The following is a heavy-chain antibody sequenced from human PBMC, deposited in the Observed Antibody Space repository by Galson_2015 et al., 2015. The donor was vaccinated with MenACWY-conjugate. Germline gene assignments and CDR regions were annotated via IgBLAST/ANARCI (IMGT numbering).Heavy chain of an antibody. V-gene: IGHV3-23*01. CDR2: ITRNTGGT. J-gene: IGHJ4*02. CDR3: AKTGYDGNNRYFDY. CDR1: GFTFSSHA. Sequence: SLRLSCAASGFTFSSHAMSWVRQAPGKGLEWVSGITRNTGGTYYADSVKGRFTISRDNSKNTLYLQMNSLRAEDTAVFYCAKTGYDGNNRYFDYWGQGTLVTVSS. D-gene: IGHD5-24*01.